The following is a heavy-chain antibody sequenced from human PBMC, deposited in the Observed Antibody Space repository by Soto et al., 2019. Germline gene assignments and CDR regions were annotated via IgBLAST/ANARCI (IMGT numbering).Heavy chain of an antibody. V-gene: IGHV3-7*01. CDR1: GFTFSSYW. Sequence: GGSLRLSCAASGFTFSSYWMSWVRQAPGKGLEWVANIKQDGSEKYYVDSVKGRFTISRDNAKNSLYLQMNSLRAEDTAVYYCARVSTYLGRGDLDYWGQGTLVTVSS. CDR3: ARVSTYLGRGDLDY. CDR2: IKQDGSEK. J-gene: IGHJ4*02. D-gene: IGHD2-21*02.